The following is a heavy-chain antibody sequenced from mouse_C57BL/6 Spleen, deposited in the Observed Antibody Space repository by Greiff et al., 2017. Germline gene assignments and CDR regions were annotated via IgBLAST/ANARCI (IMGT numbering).Heavy chain of an antibody. J-gene: IGHJ4*01. CDR3: ARNEDYSNSYYAMDY. V-gene: IGHV2-9-1*01. D-gene: IGHD2-5*01. CDR1: GFSLTSYA. Sequence: VQLVESGPGLVAPSQSLSITCTVSGFSLTSYAISWVRQPPGKGLEWLGVIWTGGGTNYNSALNSRLSISKDNSKSHVFLKMHSLQTDDTARYYCARNEDYSNSYYAMDYWGQGTSVTVSS. CDR2: IWTGGGT.